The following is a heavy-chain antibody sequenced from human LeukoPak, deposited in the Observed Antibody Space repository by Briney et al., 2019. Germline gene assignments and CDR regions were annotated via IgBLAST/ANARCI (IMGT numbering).Heavy chain of an antibody. CDR2: INSGGGPI. D-gene: IGHD4-17*01. CDR3: ARRLDFGDYGNGFDY. Sequence: GGSLRLSCATSGFTFSDYYMTWIRQAPGRGLEWVAYINSGGGPIHYAVSVRGRFTISRDNAKNSLYLQMNSLRAEDTAVYYCARRLDFGDYGNGFDYWGQGSQVTVST. V-gene: IGHV3-11*01. CDR1: GFTFSDYY. J-gene: IGHJ4*02.